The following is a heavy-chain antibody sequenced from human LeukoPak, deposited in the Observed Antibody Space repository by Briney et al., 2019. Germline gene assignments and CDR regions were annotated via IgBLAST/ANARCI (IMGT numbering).Heavy chain of an antibody. Sequence: GGSLRLSCAASGFTFSSYEMNWVRQAPGKGLEWVSFISSSGNTIYYADSVKGRFTISRDNAKNSLYLQMNSLRVEDTAIYYCARVLAAAVWDWGQGTPVTVSS. D-gene: IGHD6-13*01. CDR3: ARVLAAAVWD. V-gene: IGHV3-48*03. CDR2: ISSSGNTI. CDR1: GFTFSSYE. J-gene: IGHJ4*02.